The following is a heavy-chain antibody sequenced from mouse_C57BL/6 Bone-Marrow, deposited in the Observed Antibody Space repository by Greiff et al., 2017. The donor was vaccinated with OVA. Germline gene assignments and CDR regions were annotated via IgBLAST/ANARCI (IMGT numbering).Heavy chain of an antibody. CDR1: GYTFTSYW. J-gene: IGHJ4*01. Sequence: QVQLQQPGAELVKPGASVKLSCKASGYTFTSYWMHWVKQRPGQGLEWIGMIHPNSGSTNYNEKFKSKATLTVDTSSSTAYMQLSSLTSEDSAVYYCALIPYYAMDYWGQGTSVTVSS. V-gene: IGHV1-64*01. CDR2: IHPNSGST. CDR3: ALIPYYAMDY.